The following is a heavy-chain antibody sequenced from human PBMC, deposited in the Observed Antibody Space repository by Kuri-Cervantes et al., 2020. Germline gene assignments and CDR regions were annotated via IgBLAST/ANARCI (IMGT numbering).Heavy chain of an antibody. D-gene: IGHD3-10*01. Sequence: GSLRLSCSISSGSISTYYWSWIRQPPGKGLEWIGYIYYSGSTNYNPSLKSRVTISVDTSKNQFSLKLSSETAADTAVYYCARAKVTMVRGVIRYFDYWGQGTLVTVSS. J-gene: IGHJ4*02. CDR2: IYYSGST. V-gene: IGHV4-59*13. CDR3: ARAKVTMVRGVIRYFDY. CDR1: SGSISTYY.